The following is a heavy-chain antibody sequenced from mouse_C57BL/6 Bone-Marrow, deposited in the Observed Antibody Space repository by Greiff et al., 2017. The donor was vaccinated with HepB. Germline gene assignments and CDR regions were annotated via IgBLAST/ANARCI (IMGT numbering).Heavy chain of an antibody. D-gene: IGHD1-1*01. Sequence: VQLVESGTELVKPGASVKLSCKASGYTFTSYWMHWVKQRPGQGLEWIGNINPSNGGTNYNEKFKSKATLTVDKSSSTAYMQISSLTSEDSAVYYCARSGITTVVAGDAMDYWGQGTSVTVSS. J-gene: IGHJ4*01. CDR3: ARSGITTVVAGDAMDY. CDR1: GYTFTSYW. V-gene: IGHV1-53*01. CDR2: INPSNGGT.